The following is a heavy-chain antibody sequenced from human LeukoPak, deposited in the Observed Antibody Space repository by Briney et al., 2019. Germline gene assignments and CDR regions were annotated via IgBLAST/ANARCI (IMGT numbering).Heavy chain of an antibody. CDR1: GYTFTSYG. CDR3: ARDRVLLWFGEFASHDAFDI. J-gene: IGHJ3*02. CDR2: ISAYNGNT. Sequence: ASVKVSCKASGYTFTSYGISWVRQAPGQGLEWMGWISAYNGNTNYAQKLQGRVTMTTDTSTSTAYMELRSLRSDDTAVYYCARDRVLLWFGEFASHDAFDIWGQGTMVTVSS. D-gene: IGHD3-10*01. V-gene: IGHV1-18*01.